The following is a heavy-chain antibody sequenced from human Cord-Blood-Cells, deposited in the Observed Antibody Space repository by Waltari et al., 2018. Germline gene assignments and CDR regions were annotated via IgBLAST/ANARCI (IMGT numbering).Heavy chain of an antibody. CDR1: GYTFTGYY. Sequence: QVQLVQSGAEVKKPGASVKVSCKASGYTFTGYYLHWVRQAPGQGIEWMGGISPNSGGTNYAQKFQGRVTMTRDTSISTAYMELSRLRSDDTAVYYCARGVVSGSYWFDPWGQGTLVTVSS. J-gene: IGHJ5*02. V-gene: IGHV1-2*02. CDR2: ISPNSGGT. CDR3: ARGVVSGSYWFDP. D-gene: IGHD1-26*01.